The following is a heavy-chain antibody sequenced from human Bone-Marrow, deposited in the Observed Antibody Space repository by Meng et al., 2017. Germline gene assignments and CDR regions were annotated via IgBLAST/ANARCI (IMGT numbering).Heavy chain of an antibody. CDR2: IYYSGST. V-gene: IGHV4-59*01. Sequence: SETLSLTCTVPGGSISSYYWSWIRQPPGKGLEWIGYIYYSGSTNYNPSLKSRVTISVDTSKNQFSLKLSSVTAADTAVYYCAREVPEYYYDSSGYYSGAFDIWGQGTMVTVSS. J-gene: IGHJ3*02. CDR3: AREVPEYYYDSSGYYSGAFDI. D-gene: IGHD3-22*01. CDR1: GGSISSYY.